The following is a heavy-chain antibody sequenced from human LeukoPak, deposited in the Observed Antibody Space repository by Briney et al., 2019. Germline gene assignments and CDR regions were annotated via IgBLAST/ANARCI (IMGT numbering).Heavy chain of an antibody. V-gene: IGHV1-8*01. CDR1: GYTFTSYD. CDR3: ARDGALERFYYDSSGYYYGY. D-gene: IGHD3-22*01. J-gene: IGHJ4*02. CDR2: MNPNSGNT. Sequence: GASVKVSCKASGYTFTSYDINWVRRATGQGLEWMGWMNPNSGNTGYAQKFQGRVTMTRDTSTSTVYMELSSLRSEDTAVYYCARDGALERFYYDSSGYYYGYWGQGTLVTVSS.